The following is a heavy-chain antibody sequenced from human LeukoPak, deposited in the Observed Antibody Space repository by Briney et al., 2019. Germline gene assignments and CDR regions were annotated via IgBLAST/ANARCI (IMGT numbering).Heavy chain of an antibody. Sequence: NTGESLKISCKGSGYSFTSYWIGWVRQMPGKGLEWVGIIYPGDSDTRYSPSFQGQVTISADKSISTAYLQWSSLKASDTAMYYCARGTRRDGNILDAFDIWGQGTMVTVSS. V-gene: IGHV5-51*01. CDR3: ARGTRRDGNILDAFDI. CDR2: IYPGDSDT. D-gene: IGHD5-24*01. CDR1: GYSFTSYW. J-gene: IGHJ3*02.